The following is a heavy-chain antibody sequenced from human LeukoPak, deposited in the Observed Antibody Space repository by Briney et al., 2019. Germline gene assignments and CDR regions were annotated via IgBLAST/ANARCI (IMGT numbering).Heavy chain of an antibody. J-gene: IGHJ4*02. CDR1: GGSISSFY. CDR3: ASTARLFQH. D-gene: IGHD6-25*01. CDR2: IFHNGDI. Sequence: SETPSLTCTVSGGSISSFYWSWIRQSPGKGLECIGYIFHNGDINYNPSLKSRVTITMDTSKNQFSLRLSSVTAADTAVYFCASTARLFQHRGQGALVTVSS. V-gene: IGHV4-59*08.